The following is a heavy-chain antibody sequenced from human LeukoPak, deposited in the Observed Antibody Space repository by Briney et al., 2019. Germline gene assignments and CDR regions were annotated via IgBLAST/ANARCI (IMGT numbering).Heavy chain of an antibody. D-gene: IGHD3-10*01. CDR2: IRYDGSNK. Sequence: GGSLRLSCAASGFTFSSYGMHWVRQAPGKGLEWVAFIRYDGSNKYYADSVKGRFTISRDNSKNTLYLQMNSLRAEDTAVYYCAKQVYCGSGSYASLDVWGKGTTVTVSS. V-gene: IGHV3-30*02. J-gene: IGHJ6*04. CDR1: GFTFSSYG. CDR3: AKQVYCGSGSYASLDV.